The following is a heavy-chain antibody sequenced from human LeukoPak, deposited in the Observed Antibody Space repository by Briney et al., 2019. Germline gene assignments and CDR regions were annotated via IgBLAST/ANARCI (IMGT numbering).Heavy chain of an antibody. D-gene: IGHD5-18*01. CDR2: IGGDGSST. CDR3: VRGTVMDRGVDS. Sequence: SGGSLRLSCAASGFTFSDHWMHWGRLVAGKGLGWVASIGGDGSSTWYADSVKGRVTSSRDSAKNTLHLQMDSMRVEDTAMYYCVRGTVMDRGVDSWGQGTLVTVSS. J-gene: IGHJ4*02. V-gene: IGHV3-74*01. CDR1: GFTFSDHW.